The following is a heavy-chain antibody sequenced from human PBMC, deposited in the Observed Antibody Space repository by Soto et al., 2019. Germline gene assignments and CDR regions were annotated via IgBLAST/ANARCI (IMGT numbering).Heavy chain of an antibody. V-gene: IGHV4-61*01. J-gene: IGHJ4*02. D-gene: IGHD1-26*01. CDR3: ASGSYYSTHFLDY. CDR1: GGSVSSGSFY. Sequence: QVQLQESGPGLVKPSETLSLTCTVSGGSVSSGSFYWSWIRQPPGKGLEWIGYIYYSGSTNYNPSLKSRVTISIDTSKNQFSLKLASVTAADTAVYYCASGSYYSTHFLDYWGQGTLVTVSS. CDR2: IYYSGST.